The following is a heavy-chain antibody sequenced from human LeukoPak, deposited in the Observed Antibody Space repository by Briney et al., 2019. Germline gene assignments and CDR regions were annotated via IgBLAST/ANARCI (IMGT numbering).Heavy chain of an antibody. D-gene: IGHD6-19*01. CDR3: ARRAKYRSGWYYFDY. CDR2: ISAYNGNT. CDR1: GYTFTSYG. V-gene: IGHV1-18*01. Sequence: ASVKVSCKASGYTFTSYGISWVRQAPGQGLEWMGWISAYNGNTNYAQKLQGRVTMTTDTSTSTAYMELRSLRSDDTAVYYCARRAKYRSGWYYFDYWGQGTLVTVSS. J-gene: IGHJ4*02.